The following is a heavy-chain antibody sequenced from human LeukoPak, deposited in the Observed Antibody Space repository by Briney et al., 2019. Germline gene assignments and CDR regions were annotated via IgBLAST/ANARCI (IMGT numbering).Heavy chain of an antibody. J-gene: IGHJ4*02. V-gene: IGHV4-59*08. D-gene: IGHD3-3*01. CDR2: IYYSGST. CDR1: GGSISSYY. CDR3: AGTTRIFGVPRVFDY. Sequence: SETLSLTCTVSGGSISSYYWSWIRQPPGKGLEWIGYIYYSGSTNYNPSLKSRVTISVDTSKNQFSLKLSSATAADTAVYYCAGTTRIFGVPRVFDYWGQGTLVTVSS.